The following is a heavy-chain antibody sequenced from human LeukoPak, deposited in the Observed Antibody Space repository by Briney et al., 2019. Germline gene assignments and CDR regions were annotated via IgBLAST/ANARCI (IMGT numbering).Heavy chain of an antibody. D-gene: IGHD2-2*01. CDR2: LSGSGNSR. V-gene: IGHV3-23*01. J-gene: IGHJ4*02. CDR1: GFIFSIYA. CDR3: AKIPLQNNNHQNSGNTCSHN. Sequence: GGSVRLLCAASGFIFSIYALIWVRQARGRGLEGVSALSGSGNSRYYADSVKRRLTISRDNSQNTVYLQLKSLRVEDTDAYYRAKIPLQNNNHQNSGNTCSHNWSQGTLPTVPS.